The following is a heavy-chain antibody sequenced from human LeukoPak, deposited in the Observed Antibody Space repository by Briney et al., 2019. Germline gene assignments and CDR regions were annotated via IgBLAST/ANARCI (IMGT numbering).Heavy chain of an antibody. D-gene: IGHD3-9*01. CDR2: IKSKNDGGTT. CDR3: TTVWYDILTGYYPYYLDY. CDR1: GFTFSNAW. V-gene: IGHV3-15*01. J-gene: IGHJ4*02. Sequence: GGSLRLSCAASGFTFSNAWMSRVQHSRGKGLKRVGRIKSKNDGGTTDYAAPVKGGFTISRDDSKNTMYLKMNSLKTEDTTVYYCTTVWYDILTGYYPYYLDYWGQGTLVTVST.